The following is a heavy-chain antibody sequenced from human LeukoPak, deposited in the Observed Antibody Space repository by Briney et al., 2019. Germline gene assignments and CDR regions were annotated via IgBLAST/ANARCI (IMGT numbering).Heavy chain of an antibody. Sequence: SETLSLTCAVYGESFSGHYWSWIRQPPGKGLEWIGEINHSGSTNYNPSLKSRVTISVDTSKNQFSLKLSSVTAADTAVYYCARRGLYYDSSGYAQLHDAFDIWGQGTMVTVSS. J-gene: IGHJ3*02. CDR2: INHSGST. V-gene: IGHV4-34*01. D-gene: IGHD3-22*01. CDR1: GESFSGHY. CDR3: ARRGLYYDSSGYAQLHDAFDI.